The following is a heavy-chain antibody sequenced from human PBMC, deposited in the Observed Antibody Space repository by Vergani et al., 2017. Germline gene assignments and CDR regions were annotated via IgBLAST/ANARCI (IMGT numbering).Heavy chain of an antibody. Sequence: ELQLVESGGGLVKPGGSFRLSCAASGFTFSNVWMSWVRQAPGKGLAWVGRIKSITDGGTTDYAAPVKGRFTISRDDSKNTLYLQMNSLKTEDTAVYYCHIVGATFDFDYWGQGTLVTVSS. CDR3: HIVGATFDFDY. D-gene: IGHD1-26*01. CDR1: GFTFSNVW. CDR2: IKSITDGGTT. J-gene: IGHJ4*02. V-gene: IGHV3-15*01.